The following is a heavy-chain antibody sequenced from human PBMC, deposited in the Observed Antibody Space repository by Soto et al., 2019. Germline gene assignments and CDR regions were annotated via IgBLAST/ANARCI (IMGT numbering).Heavy chain of an antibody. CDR2: ISGSGGSP. CDR3: AKDGRRGSSTSDRDYYYYNCMGV. V-gene: IGHV3-23*01. Sequence: EGSLRLSCAAAGFTFSSYAISWVRQAPGKGLEWVSAISGSGGSPHYADSVKGRFTICRDNSKNTLYLQMNSLRAEDTAVYYCAKDGRRGSSTSDRDYYYYNCMGVWGQGTTVTVSS. CDR1: GFTFSSYA. D-gene: IGHD2-2*01. J-gene: IGHJ6*02.